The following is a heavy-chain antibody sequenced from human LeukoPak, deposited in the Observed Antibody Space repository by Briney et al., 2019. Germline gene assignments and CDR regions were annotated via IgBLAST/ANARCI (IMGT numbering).Heavy chain of an antibody. D-gene: IGHD6-19*01. Sequence: GGSLRLSCAASGFTFTSYGMHWVRQAPGKGLEWVSSISSSSSYIYYADSVKGRFTISRDNAKNSLYLQMNSLRAEDTAVYYCARALSSGWSFDYWGQGTLVTVSS. V-gene: IGHV3-21*01. CDR1: GFTFTSYG. J-gene: IGHJ4*02. CDR2: ISSSSSYI. CDR3: ARALSSGWSFDY.